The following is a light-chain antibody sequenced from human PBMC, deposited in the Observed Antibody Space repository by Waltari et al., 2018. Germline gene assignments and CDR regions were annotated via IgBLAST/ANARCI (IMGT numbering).Light chain of an antibody. Sequence: QSALTQPAFVSGSLGQSITISCTGTKSDVGASNYVSWYQQEPGKVPQLLIYDVTERPSGVSNRFSGSKSGNTASLTISGLQTEDEADYYCSSYTTLKTVLFGGGTRLTVL. CDR3: SSYTTLKTVL. CDR1: KSDVGASNY. V-gene: IGLV2-14*01. J-gene: IGLJ2*01. CDR2: DVT.